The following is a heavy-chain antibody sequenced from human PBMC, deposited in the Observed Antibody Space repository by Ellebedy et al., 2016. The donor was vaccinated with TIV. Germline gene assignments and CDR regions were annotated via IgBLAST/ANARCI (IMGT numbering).Heavy chain of an antibody. CDR2: VATSGNA. Sequence: MPSETLSLTCTVSGDFISDYYWSWLRQAAGKEVEWIGRVATSGNANYNPSLQSRVTMSVDTSKNQFSLKLSSVTAADTAVYYCAGGYSSGWTDYWGQGTLVTVSS. CDR3: AGGYSSGWTDY. J-gene: IGHJ4*02. V-gene: IGHV4-4*07. D-gene: IGHD6-19*01. CDR1: GDFISDYY.